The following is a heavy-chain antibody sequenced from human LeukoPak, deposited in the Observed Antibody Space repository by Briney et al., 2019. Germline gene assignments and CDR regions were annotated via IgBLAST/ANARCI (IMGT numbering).Heavy chain of an antibody. CDR1: GGSISSYY. V-gene: IGHV4-59*01. CDR3: ARDGSNWSNDYYHGVDV. Sequence: PSETLSLTCTVSGGSISSYYWSWIRQPPGKGLEWIGYIYYSGSTNYNPSLKSRVTISVDTSKNQFPLKLSSVTAADTAVYYCARDGSNWSNDYYHGVDVWGQGTTVTVSS. D-gene: IGHD4-11*01. J-gene: IGHJ6*02. CDR2: IYYSGST.